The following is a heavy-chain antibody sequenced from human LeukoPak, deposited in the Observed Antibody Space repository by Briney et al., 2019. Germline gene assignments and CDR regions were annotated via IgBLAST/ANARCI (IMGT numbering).Heavy chain of an antibody. Sequence: GGPLRLSCAASGFTFSSYWMSWVRQAPGKGLEWVANIKQDGSEKYYVDSVKGRFTISRDNAKNSLYLQMNSLRAEDTAVYYCARDRRYPNQLRDKGVDYWGQGTLVTVSS. CDR2: IKQDGSEK. D-gene: IGHD3-3*01. V-gene: IGHV3-7*03. J-gene: IGHJ4*02. CDR3: ARDRRYPNQLRDKGVDY. CDR1: GFTFSSYW.